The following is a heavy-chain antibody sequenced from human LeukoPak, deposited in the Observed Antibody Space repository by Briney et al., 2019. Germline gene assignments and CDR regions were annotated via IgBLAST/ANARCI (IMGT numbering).Heavy chain of an antibody. J-gene: IGHJ4*02. D-gene: IGHD3-9*01. CDR3: ARLQFDWSQDY. CDR1: GYTFTSYR. Sequence: PVASVKVSCKASGYTFTSYRISWVRQAPGQGLEWMGGIIPIFGTANYAQKFQGRVTITADGSTSTAYMELSSLRSEDTAVYYCARLQFDWSQDYWGQGTLVTVSS. V-gene: IGHV1-69*13. CDR2: IIPIFGTA.